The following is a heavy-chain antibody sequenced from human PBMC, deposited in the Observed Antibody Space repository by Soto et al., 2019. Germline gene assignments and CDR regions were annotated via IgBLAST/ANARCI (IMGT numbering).Heavy chain of an antibody. CDR2: INPDGSIT. CDR3: ARVPVGVFALWDY. D-gene: IGHD3-16*02. J-gene: IGHJ4*02. V-gene: IGHV3-74*01. Sequence: EVQLVESGGGLVQPGGSLRLSCAASGFDFSSYWMHWVRQAPGKGLVWVSRINPDGSITSYADSVKGRFTISRDNAKNTVYLQMNSLGAEDTALYYCARVPVGVFALWDYWGQGNLVTVSS. CDR1: GFDFSSYW.